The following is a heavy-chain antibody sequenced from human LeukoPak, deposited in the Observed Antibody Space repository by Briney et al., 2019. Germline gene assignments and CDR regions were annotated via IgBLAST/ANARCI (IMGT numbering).Heavy chain of an antibody. Sequence: ASVKVSCKASGYTFTGYYMHWVRQAPGQGLEWMGWINPNSGGTNYAQKFQGRVTMTRNTSISTAYMELSSLRSEDTAVYYCARGIYDFWSGPTSGWFDPWGQGTLVTVSS. V-gene: IGHV1-2*02. CDR2: INPNSGGT. CDR3: ARGIYDFWSGPTSGWFDP. J-gene: IGHJ5*02. CDR1: GYTFTGYY. D-gene: IGHD3-3*01.